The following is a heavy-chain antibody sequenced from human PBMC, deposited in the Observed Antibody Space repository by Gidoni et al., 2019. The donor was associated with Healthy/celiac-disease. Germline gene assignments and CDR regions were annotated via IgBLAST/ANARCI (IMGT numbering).Heavy chain of an antibody. CDR2: ISSSSSTI. D-gene: IGHD6-19*01. Sequence: EVQLVESGGGLVQPGGSLRLSCAASGFTFSRYSMNWVRQAPGKGLEWVSYISSSSSTIYYADSVKGRFTISRDNAKNSLYLQMNSLRAEDTAVYYCARVGIKGWLESGFDYWGQGTLVTVSS. CDR3: ARVGIKGWLESGFDY. CDR1: GFTFSRYS. V-gene: IGHV3-48*01. J-gene: IGHJ4*02.